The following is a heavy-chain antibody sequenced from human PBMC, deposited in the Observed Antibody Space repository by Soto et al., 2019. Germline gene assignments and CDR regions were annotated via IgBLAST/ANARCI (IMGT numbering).Heavy chain of an antibody. D-gene: IGHD6-19*01. CDR2: ISSSSTYI. CDR3: ARGGDTSGSWPRY. V-gene: IGHV3-21*06. J-gene: IGHJ4*01. CDR1: GFTFSSYS. Sequence: GGSLRLSCAASGFTFSSYSLSWVRQAPGKGLEWVSSISSSSTYIYYADSVRGRFTISRDDAKNSLFLQMSSLRVEDTAVYYCARGGDTSGSWPRYWGQGTLVTVYS.